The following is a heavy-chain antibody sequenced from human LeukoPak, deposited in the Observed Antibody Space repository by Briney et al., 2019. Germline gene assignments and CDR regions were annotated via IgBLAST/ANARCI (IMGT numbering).Heavy chain of an antibody. Sequence: GGSLRLSCAASGCIFSSYWMHWVRQAPGKGLVWVSRINSDGSSTSYADSVKGRFTISRDNAKNTLYLQMNSMRAEDTAVYYCARAKEEQWLVFDYWGQGTLVTVSS. V-gene: IGHV3-74*01. CDR2: INSDGSST. J-gene: IGHJ4*02. CDR3: ARAKEEQWLVFDY. D-gene: IGHD6-19*01. CDR1: GCIFSSYW.